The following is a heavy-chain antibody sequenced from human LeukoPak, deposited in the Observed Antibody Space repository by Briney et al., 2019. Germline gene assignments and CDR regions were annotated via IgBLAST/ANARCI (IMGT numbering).Heavy chain of an antibody. V-gene: IGHV3-48*01. Sequence: GGSLRLSCAASGFTFSSYSMNWVRQAPGKGLEWAAYISSSSSTIYYADSVKGRFTISRDNAKNSLYLQMNSLRAEDTAVYYCARGTLTIFGATPLVDYWGQGTLVTVSS. D-gene: IGHD3-3*01. CDR2: ISSSSSTI. CDR3: ARGTLTIFGATPLVDY. J-gene: IGHJ4*02. CDR1: GFTFSSYS.